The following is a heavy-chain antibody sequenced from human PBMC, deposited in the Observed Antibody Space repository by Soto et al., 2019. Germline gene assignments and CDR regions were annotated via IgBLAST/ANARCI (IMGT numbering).Heavy chain of an antibody. CDR3: ARSPENFWSGYPEGFDF. Sequence: EVQLVESGGGLVKPGGSLRLSCAASGFDFTTFSMNWVRQAPGKGLEWVSFISPSSPYTFYADSVKGRFIISGDNAENSVYLQMNSLRAEDTGVYYCARSPENFWSGYPEGFDFWGPGTLVIVSS. CDR1: GFDFTTFS. CDR2: ISPSSPYT. J-gene: IGHJ4*02. D-gene: IGHD3-3*01. V-gene: IGHV3-21*03.